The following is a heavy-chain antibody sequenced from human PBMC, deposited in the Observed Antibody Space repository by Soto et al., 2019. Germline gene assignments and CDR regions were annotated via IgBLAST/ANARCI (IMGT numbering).Heavy chain of an antibody. CDR1: GASITSYK. CDR2: MYSSGSS. CDR3: AREWSAFDY. V-gene: IGHV4-59*01. Sequence: ETLSPSGPVSGASITSYKWSWIRQSPGKGLEWIAYMYSSGSSSYNPSLKSRVTISVDTSRNQYSLQLNSANAADKAVYYCAREWSAFDYWGQGILVTVYS. D-gene: IGHD2-15*01. J-gene: IGHJ4*02.